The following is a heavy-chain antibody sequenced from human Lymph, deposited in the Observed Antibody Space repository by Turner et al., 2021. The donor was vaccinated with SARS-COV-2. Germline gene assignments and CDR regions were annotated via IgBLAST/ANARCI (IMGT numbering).Heavy chain of an antibody. CDR1: GFTFSSYG. Sequence: QVQLVESGGGVVQPGRSLRLSCAASGFTFSSYGMHWVRQAPGKGLEWVAVIWYDGSNKYYADSVKGRFTISRDKSKNTLYLQMNSLRAEDTAVYYCARDLRFGELPAADHWGQGTLVTVSS. CDR3: ARDLRFGELPAADH. J-gene: IGHJ4*02. V-gene: IGHV3-33*01. D-gene: IGHD3-10*01. CDR2: IWYDGSNK.